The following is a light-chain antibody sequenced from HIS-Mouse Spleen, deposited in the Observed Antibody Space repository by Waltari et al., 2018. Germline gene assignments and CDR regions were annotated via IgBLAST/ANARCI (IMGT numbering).Light chain of an antibody. CDR3: QVWDSSSDHVV. V-gene: IGLV3-21*03. CDR1: NLGSKS. J-gene: IGLJ2*01. CDR2: DDS. Sequence: SYVLTQPPSVPVAPGKTARITRGGNNLGSKSVHWYQQKPGQAPELVVYDDSDRPSGIPERFSGSNSGNTATLTISRVEAGDEADYYCQVWDSSSDHVVFGGGTKLTVL.